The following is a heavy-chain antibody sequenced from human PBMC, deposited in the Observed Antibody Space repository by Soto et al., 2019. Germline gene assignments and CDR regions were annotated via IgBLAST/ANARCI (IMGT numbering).Heavy chain of an antibody. Sequence: SVKVSCKASGGTFSSYAISWVRQAPGQGLEWMGGFIPIFGTANYAQKFQGRVTITADESTSTAYMELSSLRSEDTAVYYCARHPVSGSYAYYYGMDVWGQGTTVTVSS. J-gene: IGHJ6*02. D-gene: IGHD1-26*01. CDR1: GGTFSSYA. V-gene: IGHV1-69*13. CDR2: FIPIFGTA. CDR3: ARHPVSGSYAYYYGMDV.